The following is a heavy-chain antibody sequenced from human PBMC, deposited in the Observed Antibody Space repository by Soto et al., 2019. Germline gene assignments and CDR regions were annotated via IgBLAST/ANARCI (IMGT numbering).Heavy chain of an antibody. J-gene: IGHJ4*02. V-gene: IGHV1-69*06. Sequence: QVQVVQSGAEVKKPGSSVKVSCKTSGSNFSGHTFNWVRQAPGQSLEWMGGILPILVRPNYAPKFQGRLTITADTSTTTVYMELSSLKSDDTAVYYCARAKRVDAVACPFDYWGQGTLVTVSS. D-gene: IGHD6-19*01. CDR2: ILPILVRP. CDR1: GSNFSGHT. CDR3: ARAKRVDAVACPFDY.